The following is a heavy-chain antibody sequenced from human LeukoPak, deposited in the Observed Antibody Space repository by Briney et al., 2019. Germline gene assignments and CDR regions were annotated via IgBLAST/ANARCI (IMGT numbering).Heavy chain of an antibody. CDR2: IYYSGST. CDR3: ARDRGDYYDSSGYDY. D-gene: IGHD3-22*01. Sequence: SETLSLTCTVSGGSISSGGYYWSWIRQHPGKGLEWIGYIYYSGSTNYNPSLKSRVTISVDTSKNQFSLKLSSVTAADTAVYYCARDRGDYYDSSGYDYWGQGTLVTVS. CDR1: GGSISSGGYY. J-gene: IGHJ4*02. V-gene: IGHV4-61*08.